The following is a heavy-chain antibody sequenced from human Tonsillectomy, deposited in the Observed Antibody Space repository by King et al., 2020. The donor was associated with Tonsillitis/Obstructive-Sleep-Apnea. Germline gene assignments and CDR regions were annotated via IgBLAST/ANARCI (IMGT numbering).Heavy chain of an antibody. CDR2: IYPGDSDT. CDR1: GYSFTTYW. J-gene: IGHJ3*02. D-gene: IGHD2-15*01. Sequence: QLVQSGAEVKKPGESLKISCKGSGYSFTTYWIGWVRQMPGKGLEWMGIIYPGDSDTRYRPSFQGQVTISADKSISTAYLQWSSLKASDTAIYYCARRDCSGGSCYEAAFDIWGQGTMVTVSS. V-gene: IGHV5-51*01. CDR3: ARRDCSGGSCYEAAFDI.